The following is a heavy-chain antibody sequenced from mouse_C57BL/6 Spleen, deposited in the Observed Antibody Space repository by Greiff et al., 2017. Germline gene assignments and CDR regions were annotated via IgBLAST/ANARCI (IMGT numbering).Heavy chain of an antibody. J-gene: IGHJ2*01. V-gene: IGHV5-6*02. Sequence: EVKLVESGGDLVKPGGSLKLSCAASGFTFSSYGMSWVRQTPDKRLEWVATISSGGSYTYYPDSVKGRFTISRDNAKNTLYLQMSSLKSEDTAMYYCARRDGNYAYFDYWGQGTTLTVSS. CDR3: ARRDGNYAYFDY. CDR1: GFTFSSYG. D-gene: IGHD2-1*01. CDR2: ISSGGSYT.